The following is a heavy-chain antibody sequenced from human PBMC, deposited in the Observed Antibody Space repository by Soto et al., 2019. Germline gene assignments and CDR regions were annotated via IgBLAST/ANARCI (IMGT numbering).Heavy chain of an antibody. Sequence: QVQLVESGGGVVQPGRSLRLSCAASGFTFSSYAMHWVRQAPGKGLEWVAVISYDGSNKYYADSVKGRFIISRDNSKNTLYLQMNSLRAEDTAVYYCARGGQVVIQLFYYYGMDVWGQGTTVTVSS. J-gene: IGHJ6*02. CDR1: GFTFSSYA. CDR2: ISYDGSNK. CDR3: ARGGQVVIQLFYYYGMDV. D-gene: IGHD3-22*01. V-gene: IGHV3-30-3*01.